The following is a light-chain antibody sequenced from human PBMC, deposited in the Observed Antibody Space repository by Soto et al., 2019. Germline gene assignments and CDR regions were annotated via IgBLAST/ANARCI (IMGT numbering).Light chain of an antibody. J-gene: IGKJ1*01. V-gene: IGKV1-39*01. CDR1: QSVSSY. CDR2: GAS. Sequence: IQMTQSPSSLSASAGDRVTIACRASQSVSSYLNWYQQKPGKAPKLLIYGASSWERGVPARFSGSGSGTEFTLTISSLQAEDVATYYCQQYNSYSRTFGQGTKVDIK. CDR3: QQYNSYSRT.